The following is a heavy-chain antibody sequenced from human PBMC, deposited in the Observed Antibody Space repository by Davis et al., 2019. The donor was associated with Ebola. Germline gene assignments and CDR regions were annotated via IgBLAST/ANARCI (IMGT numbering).Heavy chain of an antibody. J-gene: IGHJ4*02. CDR1: GDSLSNDDYY. D-gene: IGHD1-26*01. CDR2: VYFSGVA. V-gene: IGHV4-30-4*01. CDR3: ASLSGSYSGGYFDY. Sequence: SETLSLTCTVSGDSLSNDDYYWSWIRQPPGKGLEWTGYVYFSGVANYNPSLKSRLRISVDTSNNQFSLKLSSVTAADTAVYYCASLSGSYSGGYFDYWGQGALVTVSS.